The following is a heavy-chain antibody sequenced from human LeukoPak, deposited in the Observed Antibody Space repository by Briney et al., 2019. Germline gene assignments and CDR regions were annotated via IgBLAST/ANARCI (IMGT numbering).Heavy chain of an antibody. Sequence: GGSLRLSCAASGFTFSSYAMSWVRQAPGKGLEWVSAISGSGGSTYYADSVKGRFTISRDNSKNTLYLQMNSLRAEDTAVYYCARDNPPRGWYGGGYYFDYWGQGTLVTVSS. CDR1: GFTFSSYA. D-gene: IGHD6-19*01. V-gene: IGHV3-23*01. CDR2: ISGSGGST. J-gene: IGHJ4*02. CDR3: ARDNPPRGWYGGGYYFDY.